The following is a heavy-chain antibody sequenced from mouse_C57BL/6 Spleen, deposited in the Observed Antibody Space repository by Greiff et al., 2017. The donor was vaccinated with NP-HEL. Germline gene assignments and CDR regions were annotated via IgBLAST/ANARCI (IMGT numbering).Heavy chain of an antibody. J-gene: IGHJ2*01. D-gene: IGHD1-1*01. Sequence: VQGVESGPGLVAPSQSLSITCTVSGFSLTSYAISWVRQPPGKGLEWLGVIWTGGGTNYNSALKSRLSISKDNSKSQVFLKMNSLQTDDTARYYCARMDSPHYYCSRSFDYWGQGTTLTVSS. CDR2: IWTGGGT. CDR3: ARMDSPHYYCSRSFDY. V-gene: IGHV2-9-1*01. CDR1: GFSLTSYA.